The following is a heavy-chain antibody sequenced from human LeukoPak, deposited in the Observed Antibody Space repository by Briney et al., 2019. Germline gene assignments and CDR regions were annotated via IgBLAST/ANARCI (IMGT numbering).Heavy chain of an antibody. CDR2: ISYDGSNK. J-gene: IGHJ4*02. V-gene: IGHV3-30*18. CDR3: AKDYEPGIMITFGGVTVGLGFDY. Sequence: PGRSVRLSCAASGFTFSSYGMHWVRQAPGKGLEWVAVISYDGSNKYYADSVKGRFTISRDNSKNTLYLQMNSLRAEDTAVYYCAKDYEPGIMITFGGVTVGLGFDYWGQGTLVTVSS. CDR1: GFTFSSYG. D-gene: IGHD3-16*02.